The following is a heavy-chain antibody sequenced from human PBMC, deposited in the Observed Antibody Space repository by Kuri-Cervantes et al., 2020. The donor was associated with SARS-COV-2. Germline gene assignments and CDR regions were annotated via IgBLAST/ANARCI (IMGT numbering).Heavy chain of an antibody. CDR2: ISGSGGST. CDR3: ARANSDARLDY. D-gene: IGHD3-16*01. J-gene: IGHJ4*02. CDR1: GFTFSSYA. V-gene: IGHV3-23*01. Sequence: GESLKISCAASGFTFSSYAMSWVRQAPGKGLEWVSAISGSGGSTYYADSVKGRFTISRDNSKNTLYLQMNSLRAEDTAVYYCARANSDARLDYWGQGTLVTVSS.